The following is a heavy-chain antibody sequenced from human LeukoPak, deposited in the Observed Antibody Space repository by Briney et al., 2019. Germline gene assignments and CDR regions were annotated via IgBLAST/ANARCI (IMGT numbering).Heavy chain of an antibody. V-gene: IGHV3-23*01. CDR3: AKINRGQVAGHLDY. CDR2: INSGGST. J-gene: IGHJ4*02. CDR1: GFTFSSCA. D-gene: IGHD6-19*01. Sequence: GGSLRLSCAASGFTFSSCAMSWVRQAPGKGLKWVSAINSGGSTYYADSVKGRFTISRDNSKNTLYLHINSLRAEDTALYYCAKINRGQVAGHLDYWGQGTLVIVSS.